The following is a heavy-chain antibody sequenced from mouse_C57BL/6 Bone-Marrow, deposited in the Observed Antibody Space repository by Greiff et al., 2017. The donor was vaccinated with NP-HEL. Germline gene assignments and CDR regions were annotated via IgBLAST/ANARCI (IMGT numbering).Heavy chain of an antibody. V-gene: IGHV1-64*01. Sequence: QVQLKQPGAELVKPGASVKLSCKASGYTFTSYWMHWVKQRPGQGLEWIGMIHPNSGSTNYNEKFKSKATLTVDKSSSTAYMQLSSLTSEDSAVYYCARRPPHYGSSPFYAMDYWGQGTSVTVSS. J-gene: IGHJ4*01. CDR3: ARRPPHYGSSPFYAMDY. D-gene: IGHD1-1*01. CDR1: GYTFTSYW. CDR2: IHPNSGST.